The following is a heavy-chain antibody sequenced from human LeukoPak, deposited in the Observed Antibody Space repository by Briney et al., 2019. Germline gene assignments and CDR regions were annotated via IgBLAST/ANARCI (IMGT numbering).Heavy chain of an antibody. CDR1: GFTFSSYG. CDR2: IWYDGSNK. Sequence: GRSLRLSCAASGFTFSSYGMHWVRQAPGKGLEWVAVIWYDGSNKYYADPVKGRFTISRDNSKNTLYLQMNSLRAEDTAVYYCAKGFARIGGGYNWGGYYMDVWGKGTTVTVSS. CDR3: AKGFARIGGGYNWGGYYMDV. J-gene: IGHJ6*03. D-gene: IGHD5-24*01. V-gene: IGHV3-33*06.